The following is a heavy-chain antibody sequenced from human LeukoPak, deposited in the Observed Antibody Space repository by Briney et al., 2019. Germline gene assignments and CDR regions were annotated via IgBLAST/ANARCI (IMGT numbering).Heavy chain of an antibody. V-gene: IGHV3-23*01. D-gene: IGHD5/OR15-5a*01. Sequence: GGSLRLSCAASGFTFSSYAMSWVRQAPGKGLEWVSAISGSGGSTYYADSVKGRFTISRDNSKNTVYLQMNSLKTEDTAVYYCAKDTVKVSTISRVPHYTDVWGKGTTVTISS. CDR3: AKDTVKVSTISRVPHYTDV. CDR2: ISGSGGST. J-gene: IGHJ6*03. CDR1: GFTFSSYA.